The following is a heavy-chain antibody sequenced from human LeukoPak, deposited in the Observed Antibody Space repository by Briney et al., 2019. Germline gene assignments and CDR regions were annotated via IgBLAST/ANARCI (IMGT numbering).Heavy chain of an antibody. CDR2: ISYSGTT. CDR1: GGSISSSTYH. CDR3: ARAPGAFDI. V-gene: IGHV4-39*07. Sequence: SETLSLTCSVSGGSISSSTYHWGWIRQPPGKGLEWIGSISYSGTTYYDPSLKSRVTISIDTSKNQFSLKLNSVTAADTAVYYCARAPGAFDIWGQGTMVTVSS. J-gene: IGHJ3*02.